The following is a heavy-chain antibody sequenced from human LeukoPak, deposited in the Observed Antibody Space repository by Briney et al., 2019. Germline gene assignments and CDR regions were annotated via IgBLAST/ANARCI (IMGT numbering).Heavy chain of an antibody. V-gene: IGHV3-30*02. D-gene: IGHD3-16*02. Sequence: GGSLRLSCATSTVTFNRYSMHWVRRPPGKGLEXXXFTRQVGWSAEYTESVKGRFTVSRDTSKNTMYLQMHSLRVEDTAVYYCARDRQGGLIDAFDVWGQGTMVTVSS. CDR2: TRQVGWSA. CDR1: TVTFNRYS. J-gene: IGHJ3*01. CDR3: ARDRQGGLIDAFDV.